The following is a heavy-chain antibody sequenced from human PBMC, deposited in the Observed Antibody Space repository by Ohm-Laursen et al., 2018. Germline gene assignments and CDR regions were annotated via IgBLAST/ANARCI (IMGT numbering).Heavy chain of an antibody. CDR3: ARVPPTYSSSDY. V-gene: IGHV3-64*01. Sequence: SLRLSCAAPGFTFSSYAMHWVRQAPGKGLEYVSAISSNGGSTYYANSVKGRFTISRDNSKNTLYLQMGSLRAEDMAVYYCARVPPTYSSSDYWGQGTLVTVSS. D-gene: IGHD6-6*01. CDR2: ISSNGGST. J-gene: IGHJ4*02. CDR1: GFTFSSYA.